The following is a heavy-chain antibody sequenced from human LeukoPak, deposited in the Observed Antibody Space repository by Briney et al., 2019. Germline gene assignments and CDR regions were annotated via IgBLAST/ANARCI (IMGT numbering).Heavy chain of an antibody. CDR1: GFTFSSYS. CDR3: ARGGTVTTNNWFDP. D-gene: IGHD4-11*01. Sequence: PGGSLRLSCAASGFTFSSYSMNWVRQAPGKGLEWVSSISSSSSYIYYADSVKGRFTISRDNAKNSLYLQMNSLRAEDTAVYYCARGGTVTTNNWFDPWGQGTPVTVSS. J-gene: IGHJ5*02. V-gene: IGHV3-21*01. CDR2: ISSSSSYI.